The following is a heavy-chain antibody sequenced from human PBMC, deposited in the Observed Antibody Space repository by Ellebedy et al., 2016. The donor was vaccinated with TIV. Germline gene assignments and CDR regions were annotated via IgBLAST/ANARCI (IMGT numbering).Heavy chain of an antibody. D-gene: IGHD5-12*01. Sequence: ESLKISXVASGFSFSDLYMSWIRQPPGKGLEWIGEINHSGSTKYNPSLESRVTISVDTSKNQFSVKVSSVTAADTAVYYCARGQGRRKATDYWGQGTRVTVSS. CDR3: ARGQGRRKATDY. CDR1: GFSFSDLY. V-gene: IGHV4-34*01. CDR2: INHSGST. J-gene: IGHJ4*02.